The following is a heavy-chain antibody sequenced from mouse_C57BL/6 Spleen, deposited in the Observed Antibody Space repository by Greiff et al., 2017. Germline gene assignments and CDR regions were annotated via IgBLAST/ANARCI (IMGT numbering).Heavy chain of an antibody. CDR1: GFNINNTY. CDR3: ARDGMRGYFDY. D-gene: IGHD2-3*01. Sequence: EVKLQQSVAELVRPGASVKLSCTASGFNINNTYMHWVKQRPEQGLEWIGRIDPANGNTKYAPKFQGKATITADTSSNTAYLQLSSLTSEDTAIYYCARDGMRGYFDYWGQGTTLTVSS. CDR2: IDPANGNT. V-gene: IGHV14-3*01. J-gene: IGHJ2*01.